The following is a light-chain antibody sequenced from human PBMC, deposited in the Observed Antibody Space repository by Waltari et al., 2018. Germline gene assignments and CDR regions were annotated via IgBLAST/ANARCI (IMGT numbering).Light chain of an antibody. CDR1: DLPTKY. J-gene: IGLJ3*02. CDR2: EDT. V-gene: IGLV3-10*01. Sequence: SYELTQPPSVSVSPGQTARITCSGDDLPTKYAYWYQQKPGQAPVVVTYEDTKRPSGIPERFSGSSSGTMATFTISGAQVEDEADYYCYSTDSSGNHRVFGRGTKLTVL. CDR3: YSTDSSGNHRV.